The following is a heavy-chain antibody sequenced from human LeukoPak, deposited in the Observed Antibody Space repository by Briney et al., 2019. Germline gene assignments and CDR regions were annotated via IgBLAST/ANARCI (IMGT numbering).Heavy chain of an antibody. D-gene: IGHD1-26*01. J-gene: IGHJ6*02. CDR3: TRDASGDTNSGPRMDV. CDR1: AFTFRTYW. CDR2: IKPDGSGK. V-gene: IGHV3-7*05. Sequence: PGGSLRLSCAASAFTFRTYWMSWVRQAPGKGLEWVAMIKPDGSGKYYVDSVKGLFTISRDNAKNSLYLQMTSLRAEDTAVYYCTRDASGDTNSGPRMDVWGQGTTVTVS.